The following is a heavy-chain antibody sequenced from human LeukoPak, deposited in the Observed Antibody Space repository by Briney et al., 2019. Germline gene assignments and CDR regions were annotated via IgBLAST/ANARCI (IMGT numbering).Heavy chain of an antibody. V-gene: IGHV4-59*01. J-gene: IGHJ6*02. Sequence: SETPSLTCTVSGGYISSYYWSWIRLPPGKGLECIAYIYYSGSTNYNPSLKSRVTISVDTSKNQFSLKLSSVTAADTAVYYCARQVAAADYYYYYGMDVWGQGTTVTVSS. CDR1: GGYISSYY. D-gene: IGHD6-13*01. CDR2: IYYSGST. CDR3: ARQVAAADYYYYYGMDV.